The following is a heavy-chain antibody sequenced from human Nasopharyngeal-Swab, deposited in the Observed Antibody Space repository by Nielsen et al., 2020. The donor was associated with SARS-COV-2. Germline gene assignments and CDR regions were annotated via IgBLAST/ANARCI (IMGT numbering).Heavy chain of an antibody. CDR1: GYTFTSYD. J-gene: IGHJ6*03. V-gene: IGHV1-8*01. CDR2: MNPNSGNT. CDR3: ARLIVVVPAAPNSYMDV. Sequence: ASVQVSCKASGYTFTSYDINWLRQAAGHGLEWMGWMNPNSGNTGYAQKFQGRVTMTRNTSISTAYMELSSLRSEDTAVYYCARLIVVVPAAPNSYMDVWGKGTTVTVSS. D-gene: IGHD2-2*01.